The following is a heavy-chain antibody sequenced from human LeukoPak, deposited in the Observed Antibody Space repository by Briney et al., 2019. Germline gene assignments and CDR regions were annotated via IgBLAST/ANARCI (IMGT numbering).Heavy chain of an antibody. J-gene: IGHJ3*02. CDR1: GYTFTSYD. CDR2: INPSGGST. CDR3: ARGGSSYFDAFDI. Sequence: GASVKVSCKASGYTFTSYDINWVRQATGQGLEWMGIINPSGGSTRDAQKFQGRVTMTRDMSTSTVYMELSSLRSEDTAMYYCARGGSSYFDAFDIWGQGTMVTVSS. V-gene: IGHV1-46*01. D-gene: IGHD1-26*01.